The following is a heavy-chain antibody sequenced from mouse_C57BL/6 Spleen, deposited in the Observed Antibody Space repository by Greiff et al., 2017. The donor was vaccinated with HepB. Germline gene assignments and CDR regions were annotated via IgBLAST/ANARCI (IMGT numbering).Heavy chain of an antibody. V-gene: IGHV1-64*01. CDR1: GYTFTSYW. J-gene: IGHJ2*01. D-gene: IGHD1-1*01. Sequence: QVQLQQPGAELVKPGASVKLSCKASGYTFTSYWMHWVKQRPGQGLEWIGMIHPNSGSTNYNEKFKSKATLTVDKSSSTAYMQLSSLTSEDSAVYYCARPQDDGSRGGYYFDYWGQGTTLTVSS. CDR3: ARPQDDGSRGGYYFDY. CDR2: IHPNSGST.